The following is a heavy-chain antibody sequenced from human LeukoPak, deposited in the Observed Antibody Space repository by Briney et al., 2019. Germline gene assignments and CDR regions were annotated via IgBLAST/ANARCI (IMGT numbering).Heavy chain of an antibody. CDR1: GFTFTDYY. CDR2: ISRGGNSI. J-gene: IGHJ4*02. CDR3: TRDFGSIVVVTAIVD. D-gene: IGHD2-21*02. Sequence: GGSLRLSCAASGFTFTDYYMSWIRQAPGKGLECVSYISRGGNSIYYAESVKGRFTISRYNAKDSLYLQMNSLRAEDTAIYYCTRDFGSIVVVTAIVDWGQGTLVTVSS. V-gene: IGHV3-11*04.